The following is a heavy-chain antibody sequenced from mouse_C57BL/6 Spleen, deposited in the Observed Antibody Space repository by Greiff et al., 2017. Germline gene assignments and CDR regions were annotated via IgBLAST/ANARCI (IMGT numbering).Heavy chain of an antibody. V-gene: IGHV5-4*01. CDR1: GFTFSSYA. D-gene: IGHD4-1*01. Sequence: EVQGVESGGGLVKPGGSLKLSCAASGFTFSSYAMSWVRQTPEKRLEWVATISDGGSYTDYPDNVKGRFTISRDNAKNNLYLQMSHLQSEDTAMYYGARDRWDGTPLYAMDYWGQGTSVTVSS. CDR2: ISDGGSYT. CDR3: ARDRWDGTPLYAMDY. J-gene: IGHJ4*01.